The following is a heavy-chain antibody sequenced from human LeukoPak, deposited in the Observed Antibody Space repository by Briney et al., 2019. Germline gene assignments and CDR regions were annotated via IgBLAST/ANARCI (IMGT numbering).Heavy chain of an antibody. V-gene: IGHV3-64*02. CDR3: ARGGSSSWSPIDY. CDR1: GFTFSSYA. D-gene: IGHD6-13*01. Sequence: GGSLRLSCAASGFTFSSYAMHWVRQAPGKGLQYVSAISSNGGSTYYADSVKGRFTIPRDNSKNTLYLQMGSLRGEDMAVYYCARGGSSSWSPIDYWGQGTLVTVSS. CDR2: ISSNGGST. J-gene: IGHJ4*02.